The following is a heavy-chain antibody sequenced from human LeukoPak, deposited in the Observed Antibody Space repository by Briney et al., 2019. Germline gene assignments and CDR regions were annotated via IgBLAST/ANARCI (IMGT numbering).Heavy chain of an antibody. Sequence: KPGESLRISCKGSGYRFTTYWISWVRQMPGKGLECMGRIDPSDSYTNYSPSFQGHVTISADRSISTAYLQWRSLKASDTAVYYCARIRGGDGWFDPWGQGTLVTVSS. V-gene: IGHV5-10-1*01. CDR3: ARIRGGDGWFDP. CDR1: GYRFTTYW. D-gene: IGHD2-21*01. CDR2: IDPSDSYT. J-gene: IGHJ5*02.